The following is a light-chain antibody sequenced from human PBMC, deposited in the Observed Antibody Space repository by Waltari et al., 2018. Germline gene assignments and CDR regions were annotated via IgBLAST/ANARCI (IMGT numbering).Light chain of an antibody. Sequence: DIQMTQSPSTLSASVGDTVTITCRASQSISVWLARYQQKPGKAPKLLIYKASDLENGVPSRFSGSGSGTDFTLTISSLQPDDFATYYFQQYNSYSYTFGQGTKLEI. CDR3: QQYNSYSYT. V-gene: IGKV1-5*03. CDR1: QSISVW. CDR2: KAS. J-gene: IGKJ2*01.